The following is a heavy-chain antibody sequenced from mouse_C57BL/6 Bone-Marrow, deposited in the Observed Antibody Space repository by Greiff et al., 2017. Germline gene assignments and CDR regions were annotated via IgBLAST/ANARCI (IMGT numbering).Heavy chain of an antibody. CDR2: IYPRSGNT. CDR1: GYTFTSYG. CDR3: AIEDGYYFDY. V-gene: IGHV1-81*01. J-gene: IGHJ2*01. Sequence: VQGVESGAELARPGASVKLSCKASGYTFTSYGISWVKQRTGQGLEWIGEIYPRSGNTYYNEKFKGKATLTADKSSSTAYMELCSLKSEDSAVYFCAIEDGYYFDYWGQGTTLTVSS. D-gene: IGHD2-3*01.